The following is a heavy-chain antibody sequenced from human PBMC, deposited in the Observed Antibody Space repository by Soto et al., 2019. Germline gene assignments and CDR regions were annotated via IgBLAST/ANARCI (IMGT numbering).Heavy chain of an antibody. CDR3: ARARMGYPSLFDY. Sequence: GASLKGSCKAVVYTFTIDYVRWGRKAPGQGLEWMGIINPSGGSTSYAQKFQGRVTMTRDTSTSTVYMELSSLKSEDTAVYYCARARMGYPSLFDYWGQGTLVTVSS. V-gene: IGHV1-46*01. D-gene: IGHD5-12*01. J-gene: IGHJ4*02. CDR1: VYTFTIDY. CDR2: INPSGGST.